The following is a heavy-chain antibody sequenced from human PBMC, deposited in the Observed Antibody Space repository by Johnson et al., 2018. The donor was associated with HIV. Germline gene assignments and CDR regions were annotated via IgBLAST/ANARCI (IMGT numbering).Heavy chain of an antibody. J-gene: IGHJ3*02. D-gene: IGHD3-9*01. CDR1: GFTFSDYF. CDR3: ARGGVLRYFDWLFEDAFDI. CDR2: ARNEANSYTI. V-gene: IGHV3-72*01. Sequence: EVQLVESGGGLVQPGGSLRLSCDTSGFTFSDYFIDWVRQDPGRGLEWLGRARNEANSYTIEYAASVRGRFSISRDHSKNSVFLQMNSLKTEDTAWYYCARGGVLRYFDWLFEDAFDIWGQGTMVTVSS.